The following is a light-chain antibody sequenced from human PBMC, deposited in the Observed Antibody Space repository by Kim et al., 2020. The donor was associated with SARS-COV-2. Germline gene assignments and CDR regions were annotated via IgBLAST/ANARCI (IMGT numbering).Light chain of an antibody. V-gene: IGLV2-14*01. CDR1: SSDVDDYNY. Sequence: QSALTQPASVSGSPGQSITISCTGTSSDVDDYNYVSWYQQHPGKAPKLMIYEVTKRPSGVSYRFSGSKSGNTASLTIYGLQAEDEADYYCSSYTSSSGLMVFGGGTQLTVL. CDR3: SSYTSSSGLMV. CDR2: EVT. J-gene: IGLJ3*02.